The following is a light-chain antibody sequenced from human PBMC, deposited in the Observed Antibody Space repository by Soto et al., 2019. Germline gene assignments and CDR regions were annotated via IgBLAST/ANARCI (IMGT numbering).Light chain of an antibody. V-gene: IGLV1-40*01. J-gene: IGLJ2*01. CDR2: GNT. CDR1: NSNIGAGYD. Sequence: QSVLTQPPSVSGAPGQRITISCTGNNSNIGAGYDVHWYQQLPGTAPKLLIYGNTNRPSGVPDRFSASKSGTSASLAITGLQAEDEADYYCQSYGSRLNGVVLGGGTKVTVL. CDR3: QSYGSRLNGVV.